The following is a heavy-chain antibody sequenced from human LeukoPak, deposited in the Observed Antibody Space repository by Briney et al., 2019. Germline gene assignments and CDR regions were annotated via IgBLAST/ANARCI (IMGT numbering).Heavy chain of an antibody. D-gene: IGHD3-22*01. Sequence: GGSLRLSCAASGFTFSSYALSWVRQAPGKGLEWVSAISGSGGSTYYADSVKGRFTISRDNSKNTLYLQMNSLRAEDTAVYFCAKGPYHYESSGYYSINWFDPWGQGTLVTVSS. CDR2: ISGSGGST. J-gene: IGHJ5*02. CDR3: AKGPYHYESSGYYSINWFDP. V-gene: IGHV3-23*01. CDR1: GFTFSSYA.